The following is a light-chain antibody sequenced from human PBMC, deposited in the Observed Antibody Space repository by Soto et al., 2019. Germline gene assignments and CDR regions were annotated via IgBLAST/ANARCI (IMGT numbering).Light chain of an antibody. V-gene: IGLV2-14*03. CDR3: SSYTRSSSVI. J-gene: IGLJ2*01. Sequence: QSALTQPASVSGSPGQSIAISCTGTSSDIGAYAYVSWYQQHPGKIPKLIVFDVNYRPSGVSSRFSGSKSGNTASLTISGLQAEDGADYYCSSYTRSSSVIFGGGTKVTVL. CDR1: SSDIGAYAY. CDR2: DVN.